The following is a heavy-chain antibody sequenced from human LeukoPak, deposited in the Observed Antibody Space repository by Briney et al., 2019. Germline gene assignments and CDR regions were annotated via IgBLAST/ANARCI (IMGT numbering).Heavy chain of an antibody. D-gene: IGHD6-6*01. Sequence: ASVKVSCRASGYTFTSYAMNWVRQAPGQGLEWMGWINTNTGDPTYAQGFTGRFVFSLDTSVSTTYLQISSLEAEDTAVYYCARDGSRSSYYYYYYMDVWGKGTTVTVSS. CDR3: ARDGSRSSYYYYYYMDV. J-gene: IGHJ6*03. CDR1: GYTFTSYA. V-gene: IGHV7-4-1*02. CDR2: INTNTGDP.